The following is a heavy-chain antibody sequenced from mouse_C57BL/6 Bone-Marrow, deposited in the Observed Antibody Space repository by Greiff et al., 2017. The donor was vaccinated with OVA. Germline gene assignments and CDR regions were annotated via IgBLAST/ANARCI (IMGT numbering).Heavy chain of an antibody. D-gene: IGHD3-1*01. V-gene: IGHV1-18*01. Sequence: VQLQQSGPELVKPGASVKIPCKASGYTFTDYNMDWVKQSHGKSLEWIGDINPNNGGTIYNQKFKGKATLTVDKSSSTAYMELRSLTSEDTAVYYCARSSGGRSFAYWGQGTLVTVSA. CDR2: INPNNGGT. J-gene: IGHJ3*01. CDR3: ARSSGGRSFAY. CDR1: GYTFTDYN.